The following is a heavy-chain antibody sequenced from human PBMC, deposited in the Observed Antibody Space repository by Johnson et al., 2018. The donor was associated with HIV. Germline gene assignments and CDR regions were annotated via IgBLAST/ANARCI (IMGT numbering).Heavy chain of an antibody. CDR1: GFTFDSYW. J-gene: IGHJ3*02. D-gene: IGHD3-16*01. CDR2: LSYDGSNK. CDR3: ASGGHYDLNAFDI. V-gene: IGHV3-30*03. Sequence: QVQLVESGGGLVQPGGSLRLSCAASGFTFDSYWMSWVRQAPGKGLEWVAVLSYDGSNKYYADSVKGRFTISRDNSKNTLYLQMNSLRPEDTAVYYCASGGHYDLNAFDIWGQGTMVTVSS.